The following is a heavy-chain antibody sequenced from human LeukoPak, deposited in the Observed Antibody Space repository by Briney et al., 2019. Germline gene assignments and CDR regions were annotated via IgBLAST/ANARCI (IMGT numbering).Heavy chain of an antibody. CDR2: INPNSGGT. V-gene: IGHV1-2*02. J-gene: IGHJ6*03. CDR1: GYTFTGYY. Sequence: GASVKVSCKASGYTFTGYYVHWVRQAPGQGLEWMGWINPNSGGTNYAQKFQGRVTMTRDTSISTAYTELNSLKSDDTAVYYCTRDNSCSSSSCGNSYMDVWGKGTTVTVAS. CDR3: TRDNSCSSSSCGNSYMDV. D-gene: IGHD2-2*01.